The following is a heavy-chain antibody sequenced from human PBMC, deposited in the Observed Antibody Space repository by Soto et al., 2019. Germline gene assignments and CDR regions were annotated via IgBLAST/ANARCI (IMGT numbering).Heavy chain of an antibody. V-gene: IGHV3-48*04. J-gene: IGHJ4*02. Sequence: GGSLRLSCVASGFTFSNYGMNWVRQGPGKGLEWLSSISKSGTIRYYADSVKGRFTISRDNAKNSLYLQMNSLRAEDTAVYYCARNLYYDSSGYYVRGGDYWGQGTLVTVSS. CDR3: ARNLYYDSSGYYVRGGDY. CDR2: ISKSGTIR. D-gene: IGHD3-22*01. CDR1: GFTFSNYG.